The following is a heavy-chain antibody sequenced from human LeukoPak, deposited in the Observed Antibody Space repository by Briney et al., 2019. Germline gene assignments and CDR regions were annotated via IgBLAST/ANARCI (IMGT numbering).Heavy chain of an antibody. CDR3: ARGRAYSSGWYRLDY. V-gene: IGHV4-34*01. Sequence: SETLSLTCAVYGGSFSGDYWSWVRQPPGEGLEWSVEINHSGSTNYNPSLKRRVTISVDTSRNQSSLTLSSVAAADTAVYYCARGRAYSSGWYRLDYWGQGTLVTVSS. CDR2: INHSGST. D-gene: IGHD6-19*01. CDR1: GGSFSGDY. J-gene: IGHJ4*02.